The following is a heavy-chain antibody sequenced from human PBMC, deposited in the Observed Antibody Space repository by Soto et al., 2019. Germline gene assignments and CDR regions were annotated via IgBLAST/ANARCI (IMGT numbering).Heavy chain of an antibody. Sequence: PSETLSLTCAVYGGSFSGYYWNWIRQPPGKGLEWIGKINHRGTTNYNPSLKSRVTISVDTSRNQLSLKLSSVTAADTAVYYCARGLVGATHYDAFDIWGQGTTVTVSS. CDR2: INHRGTT. D-gene: IGHD1-26*01. CDR1: GGSFSGYY. CDR3: ARGLVGATHYDAFDI. V-gene: IGHV4-34*01. J-gene: IGHJ3*02.